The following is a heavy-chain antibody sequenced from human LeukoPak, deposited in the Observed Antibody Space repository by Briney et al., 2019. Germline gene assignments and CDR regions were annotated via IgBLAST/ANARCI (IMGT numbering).Heavy chain of an antibody. CDR2: ISGRGGST. Sequence: GGSLRLSCAASGFTFSSYAMSWVRQAPGKGLGWVSAISGRGGSTYYADSVKGRFTISRDNSKNTLYLRMNSLRAEDTAVYYCAKGRKGYYDYRGQGTLVTVSS. CDR1: GFTFSSYA. V-gene: IGHV3-23*01. CDR3: AKGRKGYYDY. J-gene: IGHJ4*02. D-gene: IGHD3-22*01.